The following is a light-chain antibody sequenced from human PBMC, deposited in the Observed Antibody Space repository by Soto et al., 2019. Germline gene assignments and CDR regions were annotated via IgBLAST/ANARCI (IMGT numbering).Light chain of an antibody. CDR1: QSISSNR. V-gene: IGKV3-20*01. Sequence: EIVLTQSPGTLSLSPGERATLYCRASQSISSNRFAWFQEKPGQAPSLLIYGVSSRATGIPDRFSGSGSGTDFTLTISRLEPEDFGVYYCQQYDRSPITFGPGTKVVIK. CDR2: GVS. CDR3: QQYDRSPIT. J-gene: IGKJ3*01.